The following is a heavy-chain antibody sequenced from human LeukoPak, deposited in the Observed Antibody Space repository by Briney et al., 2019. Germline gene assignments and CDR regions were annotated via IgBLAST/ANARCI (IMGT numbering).Heavy chain of an antibody. CDR3: ARDLGHCRSIICSSSAY. CDR1: GYSFDRYG. Sequence: GASVKVSCKVSGYSFDRYGVSWVRQAPGQGLEWMGWISTYNGNTIYAQKFEGRVTMTTDTSTNTVYMDLRSLRSDDTAEYYCARDLGHCRSIICSSSAYWGQGTLVTVSS. J-gene: IGHJ4*02. D-gene: IGHD2-2*01. V-gene: IGHV1-18*04. CDR2: ISTYNGNT.